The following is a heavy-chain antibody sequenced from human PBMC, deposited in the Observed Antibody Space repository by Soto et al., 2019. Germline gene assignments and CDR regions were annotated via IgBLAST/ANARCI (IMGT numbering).Heavy chain of an antibody. J-gene: IGHJ6*03. CDR1: GFTFSTYG. D-gene: IGHD2-21*01. CDR3: AKDLQSYGDYDYY. Sequence: QVQLVESGGGEVQPGRSLTISCAASGFTFSTYGMHWVRQTPGKGLEWVAVISYDGTNKFYSDSVKGRFTISRDNFKNTLTLQLNSQRADDTAVYSCAKDLQSYGDYDYY. V-gene: IGHV3-30*18. CDR2: ISYDGTNK.